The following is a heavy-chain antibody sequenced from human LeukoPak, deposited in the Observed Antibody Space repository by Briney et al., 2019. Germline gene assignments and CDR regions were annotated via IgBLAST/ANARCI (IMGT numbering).Heavy chain of an antibody. CDR2: IYYSGST. J-gene: IGHJ3*02. CDR3: AREKTVTEDAFDI. D-gene: IGHD4-17*01. CDR1: GGSISSYY. Sequence: SETLSLTCTVSGGSISSYYWSWIRQPPGKGLEWIGYIYYSGSTNYNPSLKSRVTISVDTSKNQFSLKLSSVTAADTAVYYCAREKTVTEDAFDIWGQGTMVTVSS. V-gene: IGHV4-59*01.